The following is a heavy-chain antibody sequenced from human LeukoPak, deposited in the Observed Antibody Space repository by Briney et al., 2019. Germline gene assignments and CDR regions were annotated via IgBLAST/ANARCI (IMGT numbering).Heavy chain of an antibody. CDR2: IIPIFGTA. J-gene: IGHJ4*02. Sequence: ASVKVSCKASGGTFSSYAISWVRQAPGQGLEWMGGIIPIFGTANYAQKFQGRVTITTDESTSTAYMELSSLRSEDTAVYYCARSGYSSSLLDYWGQGPLVTVSS. D-gene: IGHD6-13*01. V-gene: IGHV1-69*05. CDR3: ARSGYSSSLLDY. CDR1: GGTFSSYA.